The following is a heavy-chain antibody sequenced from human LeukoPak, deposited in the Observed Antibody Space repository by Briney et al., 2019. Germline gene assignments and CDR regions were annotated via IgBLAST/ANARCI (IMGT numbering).Heavy chain of an antibody. J-gene: IGHJ4*02. CDR1: GFTFSSYW. CDR3: ARAVRYYDFSTPHIDY. Sequence: PGGSLRLSCAASGFTFSSYWMHWVRQAPGKGLVWVSRINSDGSSTSYADSVKGRFTISRDNAKNTLYLQMNSLRAEDTAVYYCARAVRYYDFSTPHIDYWAREPWSPSPQ. CDR2: INSDGSST. V-gene: IGHV3-74*01. D-gene: IGHD3-3*01.